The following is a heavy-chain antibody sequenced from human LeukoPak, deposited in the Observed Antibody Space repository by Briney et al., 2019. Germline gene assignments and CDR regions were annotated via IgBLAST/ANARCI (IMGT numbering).Heavy chain of an antibody. CDR1: GGSISSGGYY. CDR3: ARTVVVPAATPWEYFQH. J-gene: IGHJ1*01. D-gene: IGHD2-2*02. V-gene: IGHV4-30-2*01. CDR2: IYHSGST. Sequence: PSETLSLTCTVSGGSISSGGYYWSWIRQPPGKGLEWIGYIYHSGSTYYNPSLKSRVTTSVDRSKNQFSLKLSSVTAADTAVYYCARTVVVPAATPWEYFQHWGQGTLVTVSS.